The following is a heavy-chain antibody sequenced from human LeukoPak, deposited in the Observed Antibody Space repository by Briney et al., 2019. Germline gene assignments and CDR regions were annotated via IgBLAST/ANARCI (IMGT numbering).Heavy chain of an antibody. D-gene: IGHD6-13*01. Sequence: SETLSLTCTVSGGSISSYYWSWIRQPPGKGLEWIGYISYSGSTNFNPSLKSRVTISVDTSKNQFSLKLSSVTAADTAVYYCARGLGAAAQVDYWGQGTLVTVSS. CDR2: ISYSGST. CDR3: ARGLGAAAQVDY. CDR1: GGSISSYY. J-gene: IGHJ4*02. V-gene: IGHV4-59*01.